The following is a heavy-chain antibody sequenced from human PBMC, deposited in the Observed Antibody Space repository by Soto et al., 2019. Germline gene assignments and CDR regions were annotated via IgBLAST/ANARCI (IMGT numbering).Heavy chain of an antibody. CDR3: SSLGYCSSTSCYRFDD. V-gene: IGHV4-34*01. J-gene: IGHJ4*02. D-gene: IGHD2-2*01. Sequence: QVQLQQWGAGLLKPSETLSLTCAVYGGSFSGYYWSWIRQPPGKGLEWIGAINHSGSTNYNPSLKSRVTISVDTAKNQFSLKLSSVTAADTAVYYCSSLGYCSSTSCYRFDDWGQGTLVTVSS. CDR1: GGSFSGYY. CDR2: INHSGST.